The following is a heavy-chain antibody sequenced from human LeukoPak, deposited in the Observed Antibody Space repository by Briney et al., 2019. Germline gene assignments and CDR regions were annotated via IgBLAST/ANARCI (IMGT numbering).Heavy chain of an antibody. CDR1: GYTFATSW. Sequence: GESLQISCKGSGYTFATSWIGWVRQMPGKGLEWMGIIYPGDSDTRYSPSFQGQVTISADKSISTAYLQWGSLRASDTAMYYCARQGYSSSSGGWFDPWGQGTLVTVSS. D-gene: IGHD6-6*01. CDR3: ARQGYSSSSGGWFDP. CDR2: IYPGDSDT. V-gene: IGHV5-51*01. J-gene: IGHJ5*02.